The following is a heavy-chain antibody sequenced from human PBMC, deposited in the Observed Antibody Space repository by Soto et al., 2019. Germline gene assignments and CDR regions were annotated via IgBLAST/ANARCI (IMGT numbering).Heavy chain of an antibody. CDR3: ARMRGSIDDRYFDY. CDR1: GFSLNTGRMG. Sequence: SGPTLVNPTQTLTLTCTFSGFSLNTGRMGVTWIRQPPGKALEWLAVIDWDIGKYYSPSLKTRLAISKDTSNNQVVLTMANMDPVDAATYYCARMRGSIDDRYFDYWGQGTRVTVSS. J-gene: IGHJ4*02. CDR2: IDWDIGK. D-gene: IGHD1-1*01. V-gene: IGHV2-70*01.